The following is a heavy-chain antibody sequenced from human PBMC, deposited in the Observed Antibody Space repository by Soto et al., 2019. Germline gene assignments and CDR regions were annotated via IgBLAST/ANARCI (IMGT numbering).Heavy chain of an antibody. D-gene: IGHD1-26*01. Sequence: AAVKVSCKPSGGTFSSDASSWVRQAPGQGLEWMGGIIPIFGTANYAQKFQGRVTITADESTSTAYMELSSLRPEDTDVYYCARVRIVGATRDYYGMDVWGQGTTVTVSS. CDR2: IIPIFGTA. J-gene: IGHJ6*02. CDR1: GGTFSSDA. V-gene: IGHV1-69*13. CDR3: ARVRIVGATRDYYGMDV.